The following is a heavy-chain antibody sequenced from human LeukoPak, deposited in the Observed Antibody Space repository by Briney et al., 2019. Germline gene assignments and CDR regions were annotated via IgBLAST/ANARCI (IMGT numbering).Heavy chain of an antibody. J-gene: IGHJ3*02. CDR1: GFTFSSHG. D-gene: IGHD4-23*01. CDR3: ARYLRTPDVAFDI. V-gene: IGHV3-33*01. Sequence: GGSLRLSCVASGFTFSSHGFHWVRQAPGKGLEWVALIWYDGSYKYYADSVKGRFTVSKDNSKSTLYLQMNSLRAEDTAVYYCARYLRTPDVAFDIWGQGTMVTVSS. CDR2: IWYDGSYK.